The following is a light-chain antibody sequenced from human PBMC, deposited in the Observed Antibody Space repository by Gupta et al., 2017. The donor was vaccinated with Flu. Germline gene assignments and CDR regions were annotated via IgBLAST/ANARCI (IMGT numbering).Light chain of an antibody. CDR1: QSIGNW. J-gene: IGKJ1*01. CDR2: KAS. V-gene: IGKV1-5*03. Sequence: DIQMTQSPSTLSASVGDSVTITCRASQSIGNWLAWHQQKPGKAPKLLIYKASSLEFGVPSRFSGSGSGTEFTLTISSLQPDDFATYYCQQDNTNTWAFGQGTKV. CDR3: QQDNTNTWA.